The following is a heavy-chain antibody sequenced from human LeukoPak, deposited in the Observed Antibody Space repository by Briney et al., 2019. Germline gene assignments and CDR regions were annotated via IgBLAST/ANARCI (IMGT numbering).Heavy chain of an antibody. V-gene: IGHV3-23*01. J-gene: IGHJ4*02. CDR2: ISGSGGST. CDR3: ARALQEYYYGSGTIDY. D-gene: IGHD3-10*01. Sequence: PGGSLRLSCAASGFTFSSYAMSWVRQAPGKGLEWVSAISGSGGSTYYADSVKGRFTISRDNSKNTLYLQMNSLRAEDTAVYYCARALQEYYYGSGTIDYWGQGTLVTVSS. CDR1: GFTFSSYA.